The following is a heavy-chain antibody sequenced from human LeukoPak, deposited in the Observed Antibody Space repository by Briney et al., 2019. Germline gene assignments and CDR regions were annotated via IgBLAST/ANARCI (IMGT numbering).Heavy chain of an antibody. CDR2: MNPNSGNT. CDR1: GYTFTSYD. V-gene: IGHV1-8*01. D-gene: IGHD3-22*01. Sequence: ASVKVSCKASGYTFTSYDINWVRQATGQGLEWMGWMNPNSGNTGYAQKFQGRVTMTRNTSISTAYMELSSLRSEDTAVYYCARGPGGHYYDSSGFDYWGQGTLVTVSS. CDR3: ARGPGGHYYDSSGFDY. J-gene: IGHJ4*02.